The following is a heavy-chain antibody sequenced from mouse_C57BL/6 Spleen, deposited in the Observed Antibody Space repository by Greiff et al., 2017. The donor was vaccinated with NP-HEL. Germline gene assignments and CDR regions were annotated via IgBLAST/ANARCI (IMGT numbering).Heavy chain of an antibody. D-gene: IGHD2-3*01. Sequence: QVQLQQSGAELVRPGTSVKVSCKASGYAFTNYLIEWVKQRPGQGLEWIGVINPGSGGTNYNEKFKGKATLTADKSSSTAYMQLSSLTSEDSAVYFCARNGYYGYAMDYWGQGTSVTVSS. J-gene: IGHJ4*01. V-gene: IGHV1-54*01. CDR3: ARNGYYGYAMDY. CDR2: INPGSGGT. CDR1: GYAFTNYL.